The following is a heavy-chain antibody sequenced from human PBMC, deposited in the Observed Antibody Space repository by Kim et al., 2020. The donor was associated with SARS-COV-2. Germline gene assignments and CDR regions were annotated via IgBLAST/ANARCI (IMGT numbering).Heavy chain of an antibody. CDR3: ARGTRTWYFDL. CDR2: IGTAGDT. V-gene: IGHV3-13*01. CDR1: GFTFSSYD. Sequence: GGSLRLSCAASGFTFSSYDMHWVRQATGKGLEWVSAIGTAGDTYYPGSVKGRFTISRENAKNSLYLQMNSLRAGDTAVYYCARGTRTWYFDLWGRGTLVTVSS. J-gene: IGHJ2*01.